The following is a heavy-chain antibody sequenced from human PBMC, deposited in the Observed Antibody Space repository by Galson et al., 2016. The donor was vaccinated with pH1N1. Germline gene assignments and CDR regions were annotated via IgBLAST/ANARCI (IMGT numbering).Heavy chain of an antibody. D-gene: IGHD2-2*01. CDR1: GFNFGDYP. CDR3: TRGVPVPPPSAYYYYMDV. V-gene: IGHV3-49*04. J-gene: IGHJ6*03. CDR2: IRSKAYGGTT. Sequence: SLRLSCAASGFNFGDYPMSWVRQAPGKGLEWVGFIRSKAYGGTTDSAASLRGRFIISRDDSKGIAYLQMNSLTTEDTAVYFCTRGVPVPPPSAYYYYMDVWGEGPRSPSP.